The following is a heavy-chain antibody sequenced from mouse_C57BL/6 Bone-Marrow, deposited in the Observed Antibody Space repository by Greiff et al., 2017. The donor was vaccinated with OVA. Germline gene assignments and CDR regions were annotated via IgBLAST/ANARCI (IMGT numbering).Heavy chain of an antibody. V-gene: IGHV7-3*01. CDR3: ARYDGLYAMDY. Sequence: EVQLVESGGGLVQPGGSLSLSCAASGFTFTDYYMSWVRQPPGKALEWLGFIRNKANGYTTEYSASVKGRFTISRDNSQSILYLQMNALGAEDSATYYCARYDGLYAMDYWGQGTSVTVSS. J-gene: IGHJ4*01. CDR2: IRNKANGYTT. CDR1: GFTFTDYY. D-gene: IGHD2-3*01.